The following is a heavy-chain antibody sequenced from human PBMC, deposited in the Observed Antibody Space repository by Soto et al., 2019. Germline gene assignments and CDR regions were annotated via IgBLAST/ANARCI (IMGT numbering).Heavy chain of an antibody. Sequence: XSVKVSCKASGYTFTSYDINWVRQATGQGLEWMGWMNPDSGNTGYAQKFQGRVTMTRNTSISTAYMELSSLRSEDTAVYYCASGRYMVRGVIINYYYYGMDVWGQGTTVTVSS. J-gene: IGHJ6*02. CDR2: MNPDSGNT. CDR3: ASGRYMVRGVIINYYYYGMDV. CDR1: GYTFTSYD. D-gene: IGHD3-10*01. V-gene: IGHV1-8*01.